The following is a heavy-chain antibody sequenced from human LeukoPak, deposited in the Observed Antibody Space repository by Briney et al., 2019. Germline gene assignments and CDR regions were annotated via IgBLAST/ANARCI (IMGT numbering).Heavy chain of an antibody. CDR2: ISGSGGST. Sequence: PGGSLRLSCAASGFTFSSYAMSWVRQAPGKGLEWVSAISGSGGSTYYADSVKGRFTISRDNSKNTLYLQMNSLRAEDTAVYYCAKELGYSGYDHHGRFDYWGQGTLVTVSS. D-gene: IGHD5-12*01. V-gene: IGHV3-23*01. CDR3: AKELGYSGYDHHGRFDY. CDR1: GFTFSSYA. J-gene: IGHJ4*02.